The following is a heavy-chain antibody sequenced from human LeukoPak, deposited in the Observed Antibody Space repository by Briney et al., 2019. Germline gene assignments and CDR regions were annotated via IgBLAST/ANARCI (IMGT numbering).Heavy chain of an antibody. CDR3: AKPGRSYCGGDCFSESLPYYFDS. J-gene: IGHJ4*02. Sequence: PVGSLRLSCAASGFTFNKYGMHWIRQAPGKGLEWLAFIRYDGLSTYYADSVRGRFTISRDSSKNTLYLQVNSLRTEDTAVYYCAKPGRSYCGGDCFSESLPYYFDSWGQGTLVTVSS. D-gene: IGHD2-21*01. CDR2: IRYDGLST. V-gene: IGHV3-30*02. CDR1: GFTFNKYG.